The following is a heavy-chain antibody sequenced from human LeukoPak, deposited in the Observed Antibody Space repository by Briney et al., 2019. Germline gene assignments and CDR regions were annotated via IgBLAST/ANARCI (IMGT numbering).Heavy chain of an antibody. J-gene: IGHJ5*02. CDR1: GYTFTNYG. Sequence: GASVKVSCKASGYTFTNYGITWVRQAPGQGLEWMVWISAYNGNTNYAQKVQGRVTMTTDTSTSTAYMELRSLRSDDTAVYYCARGGPPYSSSWYDGPRMKYTWFDPWGQGTLVTVSS. CDR2: ISAYNGNT. V-gene: IGHV1-18*01. CDR3: ARGGPPYSSSWYDGPRMKYTWFDP. D-gene: IGHD6-13*01.